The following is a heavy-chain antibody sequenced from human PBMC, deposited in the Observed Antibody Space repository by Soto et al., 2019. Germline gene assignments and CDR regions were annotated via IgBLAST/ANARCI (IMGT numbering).Heavy chain of an antibody. CDR2: ISFDGSKE. Sequence: HPGGSLRLSCAVSGFTFSSHGMHWVRQAPGKGLEWVAVISFDGSKEYYGDSVKGRFTISRDNSKNTLSLQMNSLRGEDTAVYYCAKDIQSAIAVPGASFDRWGQGTLVTVSS. CDR3: AKDIQSAIAVPGASFDR. D-gene: IGHD6-19*01. CDR1: GFTFSSHG. J-gene: IGHJ4*02. V-gene: IGHV3-30*18.